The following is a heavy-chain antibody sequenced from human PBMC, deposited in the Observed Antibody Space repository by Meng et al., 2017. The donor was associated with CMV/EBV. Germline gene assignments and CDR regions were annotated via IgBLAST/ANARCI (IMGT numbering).Heavy chain of an antibody. CDR2: IYSGGST. CDR3: ALRGSSGYWDAFDI. Sequence: GESLKISCAASGFTVSSNYMSWVRQAPGKGLEWVSVIYSGGSTDYADSVKGRFTISRDNSKNTLYLQMNSLRAEDTAVYYCALRGSSGYWDAFDIWGQGTMVTVSS. V-gene: IGHV3-53*01. CDR1: GFTVSSNY. J-gene: IGHJ3*02. D-gene: IGHD3-22*01.